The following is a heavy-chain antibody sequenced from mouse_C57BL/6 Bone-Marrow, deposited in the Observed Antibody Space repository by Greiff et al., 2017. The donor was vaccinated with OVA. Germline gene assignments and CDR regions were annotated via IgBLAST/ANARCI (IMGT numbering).Heavy chain of an antibody. CDR2: ISYSGST. J-gene: IGHJ1*03. Sequence: EVKLVESGPGLAKPSQTLSLTCSVTGYSITSDYWNWIRKFPGNKLEYMGYISYSGSTYYNPSLKSRISITRDTSKNQYYLQLNSVTTEDTATYYCARLREMLGNYKGYFDVWGTGTTVTVSS. V-gene: IGHV3-8*01. CDR1: GYSITSDY. D-gene: IGHD2-1*01. CDR3: ARLREMLGNYKGYFDV.